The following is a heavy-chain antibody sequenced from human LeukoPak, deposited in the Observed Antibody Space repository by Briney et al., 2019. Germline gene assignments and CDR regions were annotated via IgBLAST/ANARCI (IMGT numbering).Heavy chain of an antibody. V-gene: IGHV4-39*01. CDR2: IYYSGST. CDR3: ASHYDILTYYFDY. D-gene: IGHD3-9*01. CDR1: GGSISSSSYY. Sequence: PSETLSLTCTVSGGSISSSSYYWGWIRQPPGKGLEWIGSIYYSGSTYYNPSLKSRVTISVDTSKNQFSLKLSSVTAADPAVYYCASHYDILTYYFDYWGQGTLVTVSS. J-gene: IGHJ4*02.